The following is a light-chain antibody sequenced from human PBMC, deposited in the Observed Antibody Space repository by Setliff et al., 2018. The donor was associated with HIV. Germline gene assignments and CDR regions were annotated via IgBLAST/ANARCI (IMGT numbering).Light chain of an antibody. J-gene: IGLJ1*01. CDR2: NNN. CDR1: SSNIGAGFD. V-gene: IGLV1-40*01. Sequence: QSVLTQPPSVSGAPGQRVTISCTGSSSNIGAGFDVHWYQLVPDTAPRLLIHNNNNRPSGVPDRFSGYRSGASASLAIAGLQADDEADYFCQSFDSSLRVFGTGTKVTVL. CDR3: QSFDSSLRV.